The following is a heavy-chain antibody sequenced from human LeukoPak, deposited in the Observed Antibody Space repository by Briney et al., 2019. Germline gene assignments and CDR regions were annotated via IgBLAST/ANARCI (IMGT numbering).Heavy chain of an antibody. J-gene: IGHJ4*02. V-gene: IGHV1-8*01. CDR3: ARSPSGHCSGGSCYWYYFDY. D-gene: IGHD2-15*01. CDR2: MNPNSGHT. CDR1: GYTFTSYD. Sequence: ASVKVSCKASGYTFTSYDINWVRQATGQGLEWMGWMNPNSGHTGYARKFQGRVTMTRNTSITTAYMELSSLRSEDTAVYYCARSPSGHCSGGSCYWYYFDYWGQGTLVTVSS.